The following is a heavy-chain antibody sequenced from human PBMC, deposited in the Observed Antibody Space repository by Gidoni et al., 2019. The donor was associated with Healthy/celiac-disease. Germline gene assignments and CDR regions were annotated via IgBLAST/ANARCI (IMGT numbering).Heavy chain of an antibody. D-gene: IGHD7-27*01. CDR3: ATTPTESAGKNWGWESEVAYYFDY. Sequence: EVQLLESGGGLVQPGGSLRLSCAASGFTFSTYAMSWVRRAPGEGLEWVSAISGSGGSTYYADSVKGRFTISRDNSKNTLYLQMNSLRAEDTAVYYCATTPTESAGKNWGWESEVAYYFDYWGQGTLVTVSS. V-gene: IGHV3-23*01. CDR1: GFTFSTYA. CDR2: ISGSGGST. J-gene: IGHJ4*02.